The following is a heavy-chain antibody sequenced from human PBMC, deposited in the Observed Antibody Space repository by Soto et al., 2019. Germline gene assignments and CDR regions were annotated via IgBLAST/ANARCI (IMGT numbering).Heavy chain of an antibody. CDR1: GGSFSGYY. D-gene: IGHD6-6*01. V-gene: IGHV4-34*01. J-gene: IGHJ6*02. CDR2: INHSGST. CDR3: AGPSIGYYYYGMGV. Sequence: SETLSLTCAVYGGSFSGYYWSWIRQPPGKGLEWIGEINHSGSTNYNPSLKSRVTISVDTSKNQFSLKLSSVTAADTAVYYCAGPSIGYYYYGMGVWGQGTTVTVSS.